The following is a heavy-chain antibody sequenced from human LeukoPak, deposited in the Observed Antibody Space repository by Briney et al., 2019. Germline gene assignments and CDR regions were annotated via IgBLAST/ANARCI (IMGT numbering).Heavy chain of an antibody. D-gene: IGHD3-10*01. V-gene: IGHV1-69*06. CDR1: GGTFSSYA. CDR3: ARTYGSGSYYFDY. Sequence: SVKVSCKASGGTFSSYAISWVRRAPGQGLEWMGGIIPIFGTANYAQKFQGRDTITADKSTSTAYMELSSLRSEDTAVYYCARTYGSGSYYFDYWGQGTLVTVSS. J-gene: IGHJ4*02. CDR2: IIPIFGTA.